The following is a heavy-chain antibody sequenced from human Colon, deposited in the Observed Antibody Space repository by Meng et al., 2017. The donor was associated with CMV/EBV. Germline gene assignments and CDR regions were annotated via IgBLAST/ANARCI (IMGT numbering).Heavy chain of an antibody. V-gene: IGHV3-21*01. Sequence: GESLKISCAASGFTFASHTMTWVRQAPGKGLEWVSSISSRKSHIYYADSVKGRFTISRDDAQNSLSLQMNSLRVEDSAVYYCARVEGSVTSPLDYWDQGTLVTVSS. J-gene: IGHJ4*02. D-gene: IGHD4-17*01. CDR3: ARVEGSVTSPLDY. CDR2: ISSRKSHI. CDR1: GFTFASHT.